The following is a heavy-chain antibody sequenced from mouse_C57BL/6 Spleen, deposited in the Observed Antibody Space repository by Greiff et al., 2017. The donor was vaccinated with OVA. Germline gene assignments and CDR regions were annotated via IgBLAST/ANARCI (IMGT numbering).Heavy chain of an antibody. D-gene: IGHD1-1*01. CDR3: TGLRYFDY. CDR1: GFTFSNYW. CDR2: IRLKSDNYAT. J-gene: IGHJ2*01. V-gene: IGHV6-3*01. Sequence: EVQLQESGGVLVQPGGSMKLSCVASGFTFSNYWMNWVRQSPEKGLEWVAQIRLKSDNYATHYAESVKGRFTISRDDSKSSVYLQMNNLRAEDTGIYYCTGLRYFDYWGQGTTLTVSS.